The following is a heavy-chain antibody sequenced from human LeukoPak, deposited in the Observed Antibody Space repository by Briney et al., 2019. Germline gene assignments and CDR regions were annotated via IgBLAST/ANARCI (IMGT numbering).Heavy chain of an antibody. V-gene: IGHV4-38-2*01. CDR3: ASLLVLEWLFVG. CDR2: IYHSGST. J-gene: IGHJ4*02. CDR1: GYSISSGYY. D-gene: IGHD3-3*01. Sequence: SETLSLTCAVSGYSISSGYYWGWIRQPPGKGLEWIGSIYHSGSTYYNPSLKSRVTISVDTSKNQFSLKLSSVTAADTAVYYCASLLVLEWLFVGWGQGTLVTVSS.